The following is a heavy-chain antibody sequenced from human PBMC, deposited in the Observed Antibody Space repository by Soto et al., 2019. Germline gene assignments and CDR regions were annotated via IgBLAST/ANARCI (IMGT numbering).Heavy chain of an antibody. CDR1: GGSMSSYY. D-gene: IGHD3-10*01. Sequence: SETLSLTCTFSGGSMSSYYWSWIRQPPGKGLEWIGYIYYSGSTNYNPSLKSRVTISVDTSKNQFSLKLSSVTAADTAVYYCAREKGAGTYMGFDYWGQGTLVTVSS. V-gene: IGHV4-59*12. CDR3: AREKGAGTYMGFDY. CDR2: IYYSGST. J-gene: IGHJ4*02.